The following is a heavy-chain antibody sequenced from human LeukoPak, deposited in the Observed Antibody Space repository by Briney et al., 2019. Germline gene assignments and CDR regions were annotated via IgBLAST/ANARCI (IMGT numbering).Heavy chain of an antibody. CDR1: GGSISSGGYY. D-gene: IGHD4-11*01. Sequence: SQTLSLTCTVSGGSISSGGYYWGWSRQHPRRGLEWIEYIYYSGSTYYNPSRKSRVTISVDTSKTQFSLKLSSVTAADTAVYYCARNYNDYNNWFDPWGQGTLVTVS. J-gene: IGHJ5*02. CDR2: IYYSGST. CDR3: ARNYNDYNNWFDP. V-gene: IGHV4-31*03.